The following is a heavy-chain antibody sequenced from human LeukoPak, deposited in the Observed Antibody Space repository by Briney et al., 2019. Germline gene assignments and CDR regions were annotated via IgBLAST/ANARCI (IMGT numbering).Heavy chain of an antibody. D-gene: IGHD2-2*01. Sequence: ASVKVSCKASGGTFSSYAISWVRQAPEQGLEWMGGIIPIFGTANYAQKFQGRVTITADESTSTAYMELSSLRSEDTAVYYCARPDIVVVPAAMYGMDVWGQGTTVTVSS. V-gene: IGHV1-69*13. CDR1: GGTFSSYA. CDR2: IIPIFGTA. CDR3: ARPDIVVVPAAMYGMDV. J-gene: IGHJ6*02.